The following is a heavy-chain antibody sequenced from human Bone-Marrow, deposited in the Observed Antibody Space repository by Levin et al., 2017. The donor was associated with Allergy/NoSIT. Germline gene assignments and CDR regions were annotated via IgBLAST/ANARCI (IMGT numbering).Heavy chain of an antibody. D-gene: IGHD2-21*02. CDR3: AKIPPRKYCGGDCYDWNYFDY. J-gene: IGHJ4*02. V-gene: IGHV3-30*18. CDR2: ISYDGSNK. Sequence: GGSLRLSCAASGFTFSSYGMHWVRQAPGKGLEWVAVISYDGSNKYYADSVKGRFTISRDNSKNTLYLQMNSLRAEDTAVYYCAKIPPRKYCGGDCYDWNYFDYWGQGTLVTVSS. CDR1: GFTFSSYG.